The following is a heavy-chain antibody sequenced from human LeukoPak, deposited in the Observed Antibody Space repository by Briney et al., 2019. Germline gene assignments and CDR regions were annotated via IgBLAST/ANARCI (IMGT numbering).Heavy chain of an antibody. CDR2: ISPSITYI. CDR3: VRHRSASDY. CDR1: GFTFSDDT. D-gene: IGHD3-10*01. Sequence: SGGSLKLSCAASGFTFSDDTMSWVRQAPGKGLGWVSSISPSITYIYYADSLKGRITISRDNPKNSLYLQMNSLRAEDTAVYYCVRHRSASDYWGQGALVTVSS. V-gene: IGHV3-21*01. J-gene: IGHJ4*02.